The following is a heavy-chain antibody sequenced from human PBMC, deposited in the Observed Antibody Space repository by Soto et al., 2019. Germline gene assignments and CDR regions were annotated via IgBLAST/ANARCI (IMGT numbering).Heavy chain of an antibody. D-gene: IGHD2-2*02. CDR2: ISGTAGST. CDR3: AKVGCSSTSCYIAYYYGMDV. J-gene: IGHJ6*02. CDR1: GFTFSSYA. V-gene: IGHV3-23*01. Sequence: PGGSLRLSCAASGFTFSSYAMSWVRQAPGEGLEWVSAISGTAGSTYYAYSVKGRFTISRDNSKNTLYLQMNSLRAEDTAVYYCAKVGCSSTSCYIAYYYGMDVWGQGTTVTVSS.